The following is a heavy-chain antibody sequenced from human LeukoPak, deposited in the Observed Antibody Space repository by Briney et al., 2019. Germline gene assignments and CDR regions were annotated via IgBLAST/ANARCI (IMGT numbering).Heavy chain of an antibody. CDR2: ISGSAGNT. CDR3: AKDPDLGALPPC. CDR1: GFTFSSYA. V-gene: IGHV3-23*01. J-gene: IGHJ4*02. D-gene: IGHD1-26*01. Sequence: PGGSLRLSCAASGFTFSSYAMTWVRQAPGKGLEWVSVISGSAGNTHYADSVKGRFTISRDNSKNTLYLQMNSLRAEDTAVYYCAKDPDLGALPPCCGQGTLVTVSS.